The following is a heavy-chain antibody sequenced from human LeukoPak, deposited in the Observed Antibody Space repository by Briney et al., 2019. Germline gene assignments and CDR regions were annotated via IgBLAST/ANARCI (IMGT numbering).Heavy chain of an antibody. Sequence: SETLSLTCTVSGGSISSFYWSWIRQPPGKGLEWIGYIYYTGSTNYNPSLKSRVTMSVDTSKNQFSLKLGSVTAADTAVYYCARGAYYDRPGDFDYWGQGTLVTVSS. V-gene: IGHV4-59*12. J-gene: IGHJ4*02. CDR1: GGSISSFY. D-gene: IGHD3-22*01. CDR2: IYYTGST. CDR3: ARGAYYDRPGDFDY.